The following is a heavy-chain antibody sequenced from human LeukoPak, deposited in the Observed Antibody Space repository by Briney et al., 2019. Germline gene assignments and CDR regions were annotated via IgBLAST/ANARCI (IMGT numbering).Heavy chain of an antibody. Sequence: SETLSLTCTVSGGSISSYYWSWIRQPPGKGLEWIGHIYYSGSTNYNPSLKSRVTISVDTSKNQFSLKLSSVTAADTAVYYCARESKDFWSGSKYGMDVWGQGTTVTVSS. V-gene: IGHV4-59*01. CDR3: ARESKDFWSGSKYGMDV. D-gene: IGHD3-3*01. CDR2: IYYSGST. CDR1: GGSISSYY. J-gene: IGHJ6*02.